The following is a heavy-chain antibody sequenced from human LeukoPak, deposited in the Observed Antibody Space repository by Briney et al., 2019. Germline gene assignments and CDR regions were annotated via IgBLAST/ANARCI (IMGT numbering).Heavy chain of an antibody. J-gene: IGHJ4*02. D-gene: IGHD3-22*01. CDR2: INPSGGYT. V-gene: IGHV1-46*01. CDR3: ARGGGYYDSSGYYPY. Sequence: GASVKVSCKASGYSFTRFHMHWMRQAPGQGLEWMGTINPSGGYTNYAQKFQGRVTMTRDTSTSTVYMELSSLRSEDTAVYYCARGGGYYDSSGYYPYWGQGTLVTVSS. CDR1: GYSFTRFH.